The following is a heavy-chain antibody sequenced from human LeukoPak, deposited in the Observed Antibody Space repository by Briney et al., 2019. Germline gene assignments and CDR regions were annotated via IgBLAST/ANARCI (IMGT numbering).Heavy chain of an antibody. Sequence: SETLSLTCTVSGGSISSYYWSWIRQPPGKGLQWIGHIYGSGSTNYNPSLKSRVTLSVDTSKNQFSLKLSSVTAADTAVYYCAREGTSGTHLNWFDPWGQGTLVTVSS. CDR3: AREGTSGTHLNWFDP. J-gene: IGHJ5*02. CDR1: GGSISSYY. V-gene: IGHV4-59*01. CDR2: IYGSGST. D-gene: IGHD1-1*01.